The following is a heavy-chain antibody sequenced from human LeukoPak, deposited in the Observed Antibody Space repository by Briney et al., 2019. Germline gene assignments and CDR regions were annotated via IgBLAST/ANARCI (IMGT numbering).Heavy chain of an antibody. Sequence: PSETLSLTCTVSGGSISSSSYYWGWIRQPPGKGLEWIGSIYYSGSTYYNPSLKSRVTISVDTSKNQFSLKLSSVTAADTAVYYCARVERWLQLGRLPSYFDYWGQGTLVTVSS. CDR2: IYYSGST. V-gene: IGHV4-39*07. CDR1: GGSISSSSYY. D-gene: IGHD5-24*01. J-gene: IGHJ4*02. CDR3: ARVERWLQLGRLPSYFDY.